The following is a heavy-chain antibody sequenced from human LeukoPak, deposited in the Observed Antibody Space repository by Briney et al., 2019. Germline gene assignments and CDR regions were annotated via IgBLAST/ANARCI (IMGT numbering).Heavy chain of an antibody. J-gene: IGHJ6*03. CDR2: ISGSGGST. CDR1: GFTFSSYA. Sequence: GRSLRLSCAASGFTFSSYAMHWVRQAPGKGLEWVSAISGSGGSTYYADSVKGRFTISRDNSKNTLYLQMNSLRAEDTAVYYCAKTGDYYYYYMDVWGKGTTVTVSS. CDR3: AKTGDYYYYYMDV. V-gene: IGHV3-23*01. D-gene: IGHD1-1*01.